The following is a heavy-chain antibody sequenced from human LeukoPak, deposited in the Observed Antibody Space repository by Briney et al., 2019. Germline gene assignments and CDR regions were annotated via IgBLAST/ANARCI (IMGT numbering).Heavy chain of an antibody. CDR3: VRGLTTVATWLYL. D-gene: IGHD4-23*01. CDR1: GYTFTDYL. V-gene: IGHV1-2*02. CDR2: ISPNSGDT. J-gene: IGHJ2*01. Sequence: GSVTVSCTASGYTFTDYLMHWVRQAPGQGLEWMGWISPNSGDTKYAQNFQGRVTMTRDTSISTAYMEVSRLRSDDTAVYYCVRGLTTVATWLYLWGRGTLVTVSS.